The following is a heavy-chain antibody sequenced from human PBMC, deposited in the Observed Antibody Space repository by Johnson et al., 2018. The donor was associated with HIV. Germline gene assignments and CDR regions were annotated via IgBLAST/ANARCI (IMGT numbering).Heavy chain of an antibody. J-gene: IGHJ3*01. CDR3: ARRSMKSDAFDV. V-gene: IGHV3-30*02. CDR2: IRYDGSNK. D-gene: IGHD2-8*01. Sequence: VQLVESGGGVVQPGGSLRLSCAASGFTFSIYGMHWVRQAPGKGLEWVAFIRYDGSNKYYADSVKGRFTISRDNSKNTLYLQMNSLRAEDTAVYYCARRSMKSDAFDVWGPGTEVTVSS. CDR1: GFTFSIYG.